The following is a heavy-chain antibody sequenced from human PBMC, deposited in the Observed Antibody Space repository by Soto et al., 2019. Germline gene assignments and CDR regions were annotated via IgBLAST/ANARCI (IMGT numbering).Heavy chain of an antibody. Sequence: QVQFVQSEAEVKEPGASVKVSCKASGSTFTAITLHWVRQAPGQRLEWMGRIHAGSDNTEYSQKFQDRLTITRDTSASIVYMELSSLRSEDTALYYCARDYVKLGMDVWGQGTTVTVSS. V-gene: IGHV1-3*01. CDR1: GSTFTAIT. J-gene: IGHJ6*02. D-gene: IGHD3-10*02. CDR2: IHAGSDNT. CDR3: ARDYVKLGMDV.